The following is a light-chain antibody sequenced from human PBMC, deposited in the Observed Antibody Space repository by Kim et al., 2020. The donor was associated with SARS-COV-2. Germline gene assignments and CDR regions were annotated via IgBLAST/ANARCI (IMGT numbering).Light chain of an antibody. Sequence: IQMTQSPSSLSASVGDRVTITCRASQGISSYLAWYQQKPGKAPKLLIYAASTLQSGVPSRFSGSGSGTDFTLTISCLQSEDFATYYCQQYYSYPLTFGGGTKVDIK. J-gene: IGKJ4*01. CDR2: AAS. CDR3: QQYYSYPLT. V-gene: IGKV1-8*01. CDR1: QGISSY.